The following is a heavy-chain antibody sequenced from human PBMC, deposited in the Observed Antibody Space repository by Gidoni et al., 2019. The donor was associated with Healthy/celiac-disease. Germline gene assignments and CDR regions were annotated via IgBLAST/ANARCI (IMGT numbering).Heavy chain of an antibody. CDR2: ISYDGSNK. J-gene: IGHJ4*02. Sequence: QVQLVESVGGVVRPGRSLRRSGAASGFTFSSYGMNWVRQAPGKGLEWVAVISYDGSNKYYADSVKGRFTISRDNSKNTLYLQMNSLRAEDTAVYYCARASNGGIGDYWGQGTLVTVSS. CDR3: ARASNGGIGDY. CDR1: GFTFSSYG. V-gene: IGHV3-30*03. D-gene: IGHD2-8*01.